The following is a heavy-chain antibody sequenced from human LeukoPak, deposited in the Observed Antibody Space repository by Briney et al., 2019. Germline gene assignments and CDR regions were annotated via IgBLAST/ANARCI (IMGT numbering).Heavy chain of an antibody. D-gene: IGHD3-22*01. Sequence: GGSLRLSCAASGFTVSSNCMSSVRQAPGKGLEWVSVIYSGGSTYYADSVKGRFTISRDNSKNTLYLQMNSLRAEDTAVYYCARSRSGYSAFDVWGQGTMVTVSS. J-gene: IGHJ3*01. V-gene: IGHV3-66*01. CDR1: GFTVSSNC. CDR3: ARSRSGYSAFDV. CDR2: IYSGGST.